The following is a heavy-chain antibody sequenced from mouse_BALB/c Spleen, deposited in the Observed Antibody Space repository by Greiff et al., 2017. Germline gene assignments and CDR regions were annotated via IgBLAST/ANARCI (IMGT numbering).Heavy chain of an antibody. V-gene: IGHV1-7*01. CDR1: GYTFTSYW. D-gene: IGHD3-3*01. J-gene: IGHJ2*01. Sequence: QVQLQQSGAELAKPGASVKMSCKASGYTFTSYWMHWVKQRPGQGLEWIGYINPSTGYTEYNQKFKDKATLTADKSSSTAYMQLSSLTSEDSAVYYCASSRYFDYWGQGTTLTVSS. CDR3: ASSRYFDY. CDR2: INPSTGYT.